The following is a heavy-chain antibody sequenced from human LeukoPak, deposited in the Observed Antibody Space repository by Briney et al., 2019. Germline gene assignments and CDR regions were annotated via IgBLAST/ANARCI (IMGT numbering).Heavy chain of an antibody. Sequence: SETLSLTCTVSGGSISSGYYWGWIRQPPGKGLEWIGSIYRSGSTYYNPSLKSRVTISVDTSKNQFSLKLSSVTAADTAVYYCASGRWAADWSPAFDIWGQGTMVTVSS. J-gene: IGHJ3*02. CDR1: GGSISSGYY. V-gene: IGHV4-38-2*02. CDR3: ASGRWAADWSPAFDI. D-gene: IGHD6-13*01. CDR2: IYRSGST.